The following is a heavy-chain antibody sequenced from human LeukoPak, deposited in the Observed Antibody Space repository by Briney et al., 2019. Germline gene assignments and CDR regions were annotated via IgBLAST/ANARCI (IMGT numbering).Heavy chain of an antibody. CDR1: GGTFSTYV. Sequence: SVKVSCKASGGTFSTYVFSWVRQAPGQGLEWMGGIIPVFGSANFAQKFQGRVTITADESTSTAYMELRSLRSEDTAVYYCARVEGQTVDYWGQGTLVTVSS. CDR2: IIPVFGSA. CDR3: ARVEGQTVDY. J-gene: IGHJ4*02. V-gene: IGHV1-69*13.